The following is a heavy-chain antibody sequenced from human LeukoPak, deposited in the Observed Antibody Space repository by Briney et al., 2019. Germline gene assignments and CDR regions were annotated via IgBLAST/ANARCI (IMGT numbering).Heavy chain of an antibody. Sequence: GGSLRLSCAASVFTFSNYWMHWVRQAPGKGLVWVSRIKNDGSITNYADSVKGRFTISRDNAKNTLHLQMNSLRAEDTAVYYCARTDYLTNWGQGTLVTVSS. D-gene: IGHD2/OR15-2a*01. CDR1: VFTFSNYW. CDR3: ARTDYLTN. V-gene: IGHV3-74*01. CDR2: IKNDGSIT. J-gene: IGHJ4*02.